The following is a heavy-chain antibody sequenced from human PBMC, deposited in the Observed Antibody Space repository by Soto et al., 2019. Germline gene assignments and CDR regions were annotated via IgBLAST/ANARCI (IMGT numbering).Heavy chain of an antibody. Sequence: PSETLSLTCAVYGGSFSGYYWSWIRQPPGKGLEWIGEINHSGSTNYNPSLKSRVTISVDTSKNQFSLKLSSVTAADTAVYYCARVGGTYYDFWSGYYTYYYYYMDVWGKGTTVTVSS. V-gene: IGHV4-34*01. CDR1: GGSFSGYY. CDR3: ARVGGTYYDFWSGYYTYYYYYMDV. J-gene: IGHJ6*03. CDR2: INHSGST. D-gene: IGHD3-3*01.